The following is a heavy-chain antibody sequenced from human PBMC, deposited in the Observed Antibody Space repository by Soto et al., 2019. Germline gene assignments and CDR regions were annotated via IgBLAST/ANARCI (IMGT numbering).Heavy chain of an antibody. D-gene: IGHD2-15*01. Sequence: GGSLRLSCAASGFTFSSYAMNWVRQAPGKGLEWISVISNSGHSAYYADSVEGRFTISRDNSKNTLYLQIKSLRAEDTAAYYCAKGGPTFLNWFGSWGQGTLVTVSS. CDR3: AKGGPTFLNWFGS. CDR2: ISNSGHSA. J-gene: IGHJ5*01. CDR1: GFTFSSYA. V-gene: IGHV3-23*01.